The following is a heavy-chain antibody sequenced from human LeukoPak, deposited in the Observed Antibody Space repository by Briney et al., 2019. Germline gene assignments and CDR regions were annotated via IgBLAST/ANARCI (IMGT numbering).Heavy chain of an antibody. Sequence: GGSLRLSCAASGFTFSDYYMSRIRQAPGKGLEWVSYISSSGSTIYYADSVKGRFTISRDNAKNSLYLQMNSLRAEDTAVYYCAHSGVYYGSAVDYWGQGTLVTVSS. D-gene: IGHD1-26*01. J-gene: IGHJ4*02. CDR1: GFTFSDYY. CDR2: ISSSGSTI. V-gene: IGHV3-11*01. CDR3: AHSGVYYGSAVDY.